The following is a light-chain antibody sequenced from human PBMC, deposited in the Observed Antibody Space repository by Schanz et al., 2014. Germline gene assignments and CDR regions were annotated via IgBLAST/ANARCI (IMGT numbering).Light chain of an antibody. V-gene: IGLV2-11*01. CDR2: DVD. CDR1: SNDVGVYNF. J-gene: IGLJ1*01. CDR3: CSYAGTYTFV. Sequence: SALTQPRSVSGSPGQSATISCTGTSNDVGVYNFVSWYQQHPGKAPKLMIYDVDKRPSGVPDRFSGSKSGNTASLTISGLQAEDEADYSCCSYAGTYTFVFGTGTKLTVL.